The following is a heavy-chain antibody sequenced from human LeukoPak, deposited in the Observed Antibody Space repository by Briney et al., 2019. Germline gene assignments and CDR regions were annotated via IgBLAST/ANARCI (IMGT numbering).Heavy chain of an antibody. J-gene: IGHJ6*03. CDR3: ARAVQLERPPPLIDYYYMDV. D-gene: IGHD1-1*01. V-gene: IGHV4-59*01. Sequence: SETLSLTCTVSGGSISGYYWSWIRQPPGKGLEWIGYIYYSGTTKYNPSLKSRVPISVDTSKNQFSLKVRSGTTAEPAGYYCARAVQLERPPPLIDYYYMDVWGKGTTVTVSS. CDR2: IYYSGTT. CDR1: GGSISGYY.